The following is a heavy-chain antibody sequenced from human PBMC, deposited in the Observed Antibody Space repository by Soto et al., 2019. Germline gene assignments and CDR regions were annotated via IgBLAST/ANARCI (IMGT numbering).Heavy chain of an antibody. CDR1: GNTFSKYA. CDR3: ARDSHEYIWGSYRNGMDV. D-gene: IGHD3-16*02. CDR2: LIPILGTA. J-gene: IGHJ6*02. Sequence: QVQLVQSGAEVKKPGSSVKVSCKASGNTFSKYAISWVRQAPGQGLEWVGGLIPILGTAKYAQKFQGRGTITADETTRTAYMELSSVRFEDTAVYYCARDSHEYIWGSYRNGMDVWGQGATVSVCS. V-gene: IGHV1-69*01.